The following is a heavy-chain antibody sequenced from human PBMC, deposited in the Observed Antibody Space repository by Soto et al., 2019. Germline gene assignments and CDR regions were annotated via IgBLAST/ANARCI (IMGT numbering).Heavy chain of an antibody. D-gene: IGHD1-26*01. CDR1: GGSISSTSYY. J-gene: IGHJ6*02. CDR3: ARTPWDVPYYYGMDV. Sequence: PSETLSLICTVYGGSISSTSYYWGWSRQPPGKGLEWIGSIYYSGSTYYNPSLKSRVTISVDTSKNQFSLKLSSVTAADTAVYYCARTPWDVPYYYGMDVWGQGTTVTGSS. V-gene: IGHV4-39*01. CDR2: IYYSGST.